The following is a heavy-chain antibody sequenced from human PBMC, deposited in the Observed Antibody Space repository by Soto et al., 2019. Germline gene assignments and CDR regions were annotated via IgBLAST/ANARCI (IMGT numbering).Heavy chain of an antibody. D-gene: IGHD2-2*02. V-gene: IGHV3-23*01. Sequence: VQLLESGGGSVQPGGSLRLSCAASGFTFSDYAMSWVRQAPGKGLEWVSGISGSGGSTYNADSVKGRVTISRDNSKLTLYLQTNSLRAEDTAIYYGAQNGGIQWLPYRWGQGTLVTVSS. J-gene: IGHJ4*02. CDR2: ISGSGGST. CDR1: GFTFSDYA. CDR3: AQNGGIQWLPYR.